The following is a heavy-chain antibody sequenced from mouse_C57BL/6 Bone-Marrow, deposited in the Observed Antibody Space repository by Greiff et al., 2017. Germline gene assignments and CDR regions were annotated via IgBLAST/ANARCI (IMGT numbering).Heavy chain of an antibody. J-gene: IGHJ3*01. V-gene: IGHV5-15*01. Sequence: EVQRVESGGGLVQPGGSLKLSCAASGFTFSDYGMAWVRQAPRKGPEWVAFISNLAYSIYYADTVTGRFTISRENAKNTLYLEMSSLRSEDTAMYYCARRDYYGSFAWFAYWGQGTLVTVSA. D-gene: IGHD1-1*01. CDR3: ARRDYYGSFAWFAY. CDR2: ISNLAYSI. CDR1: GFTFSDYG.